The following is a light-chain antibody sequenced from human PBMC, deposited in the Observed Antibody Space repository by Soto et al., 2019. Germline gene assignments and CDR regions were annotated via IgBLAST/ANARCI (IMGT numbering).Light chain of an antibody. V-gene: IGKV3-15*01. Sequence: EIVMTQSPATLSVSPGERATLSCRASQSVSYNLAWYQQKPGQAPRLLIFGASTRATGVPARFSGSRSGTEFTLTISSLQSEDFAVYYCLQYNNWPCTFGGGTKVDIK. CDR3: LQYNNWPCT. CDR2: GAS. CDR1: QSVSYN. J-gene: IGKJ4*01.